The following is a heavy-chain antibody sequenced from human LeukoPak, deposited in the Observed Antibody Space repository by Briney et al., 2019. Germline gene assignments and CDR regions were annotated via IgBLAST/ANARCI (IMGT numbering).Heavy chain of an antibody. D-gene: IGHD3-22*01. V-gene: IGHV1-18*01. Sequence: ASVKVSCKASGYTFTSYGISWVRQAPGQGLEWMGWISAYNGNTNYAQKLQGRVTMTTDTSTSTAYMELRSLRSDDTAVYYCARVHKFYDSSGYYDYWGQGTLVTVSS. CDR2: ISAYNGNT. J-gene: IGHJ4*02. CDR1: GYTFTSYG. CDR3: ARVHKFYDSSGYYDY.